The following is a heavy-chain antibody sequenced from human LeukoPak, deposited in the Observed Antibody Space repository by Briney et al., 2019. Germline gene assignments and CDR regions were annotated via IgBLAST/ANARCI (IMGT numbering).Heavy chain of an antibody. Sequence: GGSLRLSCAASGFTFSTHWMSWVRQAPGKGLEWVANINHDGSDKYYVDSVKGRFTISRDNAKNSLFLQVNSLRVEDTAVYYCARQDYYFEYWGQGTQVTVSS. J-gene: IGHJ4*02. CDR3: ARQDYYFEY. V-gene: IGHV3-7*01. CDR1: GFTFSTHW. CDR2: INHDGSDK.